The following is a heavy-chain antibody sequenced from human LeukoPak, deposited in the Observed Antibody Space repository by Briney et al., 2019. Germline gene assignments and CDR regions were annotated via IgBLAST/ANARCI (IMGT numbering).Heavy chain of an antibody. CDR3: ARDHTVTNPYDY. V-gene: IGHV1-69*04. CDR2: IIPILGIA. J-gene: IGHJ4*02. Sequence: SVKVSCKASGGTFSSYTISWVRQAPGQGREWMGRIIPILGIAIYAQEFQGRVTITADKSKSTAYMELSSLRSEDTAVYYCARDHTVTNPYDYWGQGTLVTVSS. D-gene: IGHD4-11*01. CDR1: GGTFSSYT.